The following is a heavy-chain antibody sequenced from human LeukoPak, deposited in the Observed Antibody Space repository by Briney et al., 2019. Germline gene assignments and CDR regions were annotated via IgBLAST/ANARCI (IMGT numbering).Heavy chain of an antibody. D-gene: IGHD2-21*02. CDR3: AKSPVVVTVRGAFDI. CDR1: EFTFSSYA. J-gene: IGHJ3*02. Sequence: GGSLRLSCAASEFTFSSYAMSWFRQAPGKGLEWVSVISGSGGNTYYADSVKGRFTISRDNSKNTLYLQMNSLRAEDTAVYYCAKSPVVVTVRGAFDIWGQGTMVTVSS. CDR2: ISGSGGNT. V-gene: IGHV3-23*01.